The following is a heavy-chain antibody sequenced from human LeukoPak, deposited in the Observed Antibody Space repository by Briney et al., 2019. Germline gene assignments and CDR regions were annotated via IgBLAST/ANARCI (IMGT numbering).Heavy chain of an antibody. CDR2: IYYSGST. J-gene: IGHJ6*03. V-gene: IGHV4-39*01. D-gene: IGHD2-2*01. Sequence: SETLSLTCAVSGGSISSSSYYWGWIRQPPGKGLEWIGSIYYSGSTYYNPSLKSRVTISVDTSKNQFSLKLSSVTAADTAVYYCARVPRSYYYYYYMDVWGKGTTVTVSS. CDR3: ARVPRSYYYYYYMDV. CDR1: GGSISSSSYY.